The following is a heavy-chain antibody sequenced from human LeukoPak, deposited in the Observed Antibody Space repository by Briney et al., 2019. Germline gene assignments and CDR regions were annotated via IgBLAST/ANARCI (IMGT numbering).Heavy chain of an antibody. CDR1: GFDFSIFT. D-gene: IGHD1-26*01. CDR3: VKDFGRIRGTPDS. V-gene: IGHV3-64D*06. CDR2: ISGSGNGGSR. J-gene: IGHJ4*02. Sequence: GGSLRLYCSASGFDFSIFTMYWVRQAPGKGPEYVSTISGSGNGGSRYYADSVKGRFTISRDDSKSIVHLQMNNLRSEDTAVYYCVKDFGRIRGTPDSWGQGTLVTVSS.